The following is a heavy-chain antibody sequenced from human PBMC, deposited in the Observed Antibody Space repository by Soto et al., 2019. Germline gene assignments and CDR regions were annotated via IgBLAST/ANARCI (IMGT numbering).Heavy chain of an antibody. J-gene: IGHJ4*02. Sequence: ASVKVSCKASGYTFSSYAISWVRQAPGQGLEWMGWISAYNGNTNYAQNFQGRVTMTTDTSTSTAYMELRSLRSDDTAIYYCARDPRVYYDSSGYYWVYWGQGTLVTVSS. V-gene: IGHV1-18*01. CDR3: ARDPRVYYDSSGYYWVY. D-gene: IGHD3-22*01. CDR2: ISAYNGNT. CDR1: GYTFSSYA.